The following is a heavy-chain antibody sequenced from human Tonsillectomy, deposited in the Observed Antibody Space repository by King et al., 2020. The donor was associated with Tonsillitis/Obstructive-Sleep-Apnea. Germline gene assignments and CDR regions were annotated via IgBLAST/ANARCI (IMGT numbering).Heavy chain of an antibody. CDR2: IDPSDSYT. D-gene: IGHD2-2*01. CDR1: GYSFTSYR. Sequence: VQLVESGAEVKKPGESLRISCKGSGYSFTSYRISWVRQMPGKGLEWMGRIDPSDSYTNYSPSFQGHVTISADKSISTAYLQWSSLKASDTAMYYCARPGCSSTSCYGGGYWGQGTLVTVSS. J-gene: IGHJ4*02. CDR3: ARPGCSSTSCYGGGY. V-gene: IGHV5-10-1*01.